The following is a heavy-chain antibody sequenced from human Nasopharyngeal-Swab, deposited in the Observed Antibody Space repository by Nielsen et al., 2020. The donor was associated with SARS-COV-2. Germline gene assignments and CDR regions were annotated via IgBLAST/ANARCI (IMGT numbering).Heavy chain of an antibody. D-gene: IGHD3-3*01. CDR1: GGSFSDYY. CDR3: ASRRYFWSGRYFDY. Sequence: SETLSLTCAVYGGSFSDYYWSWIRQPPGKGLEWIGEINHSGSTNYNPSLKSRVTISVDTSKNQFSLKLSSVTAADTAVYYCASRRYFWSGRYFDYWGQGTLVTVSS. V-gene: IGHV4-34*01. J-gene: IGHJ4*02. CDR2: INHSGST.